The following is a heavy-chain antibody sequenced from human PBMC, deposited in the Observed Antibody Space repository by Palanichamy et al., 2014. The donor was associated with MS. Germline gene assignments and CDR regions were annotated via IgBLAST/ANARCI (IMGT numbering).Heavy chain of an antibody. Sequence: QVQLVQSGAEVKKPGSSVKVSCKASGGTFSSYAISWVRQAPGQGLEWMGRIIPIFGIANYAQKFQGRVTITADKSTSTAYMELSSLRSEDTAMYYCARDTHYYGSGSYLDYWGQGTLVTVSS. CDR2: IIPIFGIA. CDR3: ARDTHYYGSGSYLDY. D-gene: IGHD3-10*01. J-gene: IGHJ4*02. CDR1: GGTFSSYA. V-gene: IGHV1-69*04.